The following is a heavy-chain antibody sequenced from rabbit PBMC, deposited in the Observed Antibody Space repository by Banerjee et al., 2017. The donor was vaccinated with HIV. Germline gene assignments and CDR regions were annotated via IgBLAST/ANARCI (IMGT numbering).Heavy chain of an antibody. V-gene: IGHV1S40*01. CDR1: GFTISSVYY. D-gene: IGHD8-1*01. CDR2: IYAGSGST. CDR3: ARHGGADTSYAFNL. J-gene: IGHJ4*01. Sequence: QSLEESGGDLVKPGASLTVTCTASGFTISSVYYMCWVRQAPGKGLEWIACIYAGSGSTYYASWVNGRFTISKTSSTTVTLQMTSLTAADTATYFCARHGGADTSYAFNLWGQGTLVTVS.